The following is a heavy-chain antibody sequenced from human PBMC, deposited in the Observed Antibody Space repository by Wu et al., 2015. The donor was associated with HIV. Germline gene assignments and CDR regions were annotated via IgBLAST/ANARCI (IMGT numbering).Heavy chain of an antibody. J-gene: IGHJ4*02. CDR3: ARTDVGGIAAAAPNYFDY. CDR2: IIPIFGTA. Sequence: QVQLVQSGAEVKKPGSSVKVSCKASGGTFSSYAISWVRQAPGQGLEWMGGIIPIFGTANYAQKFQGRVTITTDESTSTAYMELSSLRSEDTAVYYCARTDVGGIAAAAPNYFDYWGQGTLVTVSS. D-gene: IGHD6-13*01. V-gene: IGHV1-69*05. CDR1: GGTFSSYA.